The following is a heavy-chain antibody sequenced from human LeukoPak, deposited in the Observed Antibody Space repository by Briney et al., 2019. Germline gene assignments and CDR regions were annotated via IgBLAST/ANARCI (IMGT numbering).Heavy chain of an antibody. V-gene: IGHV1-8*01. CDR2: MNPNSDNT. Sequence: ASVKVSCKASGYAFTSHDIDWVRQATGQGLEYMGWMNPNSDNTGYAQKFQGRVTMTRNTSINTAYMELSSLRSEDTAVYYCARGLVRGRFGMDVWGQGTTVTVSS. CDR1: GYAFTSHD. D-gene: IGHD3-10*01. J-gene: IGHJ6*02. CDR3: ARGLVRGRFGMDV.